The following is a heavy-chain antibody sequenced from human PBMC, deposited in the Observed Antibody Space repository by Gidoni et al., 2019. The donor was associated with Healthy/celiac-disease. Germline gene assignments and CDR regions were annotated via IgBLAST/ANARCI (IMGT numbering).Heavy chain of an antibody. D-gene: IGHD3-22*01. CDR1: GSTFSSDS. CDR2: IRSTSSTI. Sequence: EVQLVESGGGLVQPGGSLRLSCAASGSTFSSDSMNWVRQAPGKGLEWVSYIRSTSSTIYYADSVKGRLTISRDNAKNSLYLQMNSLRDEDTAVYYCAREQEPPDYYDSSGYYRSGYDYWGQGTLVTVSS. J-gene: IGHJ4*02. CDR3: AREQEPPDYYDSSGYYRSGYDY. V-gene: IGHV3-48*02.